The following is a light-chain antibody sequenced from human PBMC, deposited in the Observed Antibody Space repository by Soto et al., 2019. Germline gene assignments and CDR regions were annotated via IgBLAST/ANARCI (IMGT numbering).Light chain of an antibody. V-gene: IGKV1-39*01. CDR3: QQSYSTLTWT. Sequence: DLQMTQSPSSLSASVGDRVTITCQASQSISSSLNWYQQKPGKAPKVLIYGASTLQSGVPSRFSGSGSGTDFTLTISSLQPEDFATYYCQQSYSTLTWTFGQGTKVDIK. CDR2: GAS. J-gene: IGKJ1*01. CDR1: QSISSS.